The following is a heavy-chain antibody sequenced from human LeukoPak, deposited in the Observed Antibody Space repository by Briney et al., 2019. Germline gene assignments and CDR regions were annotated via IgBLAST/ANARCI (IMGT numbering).Heavy chain of an antibody. J-gene: IGHJ3*02. V-gene: IGHV1-2*02. CDR1: GYTFTGYY. D-gene: IGHD5-24*01. CDR3: AYRDGYNLRAFDI. Sequence: GASVKVSCTASGYTFTGYYMHWVRQAPGQGLEWMGWINPNSGGTNYAQKFQGRVTMTRDTSISTAYMELSRLRSDDTAVYYCAYRDGYNLRAFDIWGQGTMVTVSS. CDR2: INPNSGGT.